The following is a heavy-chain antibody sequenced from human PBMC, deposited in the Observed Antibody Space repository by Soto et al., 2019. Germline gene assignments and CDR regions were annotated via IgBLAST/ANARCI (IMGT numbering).Heavy chain of an antibody. Sequence: SETLSLTCTVSGGSISSYYWSWIRQPPGKGLEWIGYIYYSGSTNYNPSLKSRVTISVDTSKNQFSLKLSSVTAADTAVYYCARDSGYSSGWYPFDPWGQGTMVTVSS. CDR2: IYYSGST. CDR3: ARDSGYSSGWYPFDP. CDR1: GGSISSYY. J-gene: IGHJ5*02. D-gene: IGHD6-19*01. V-gene: IGHV4-59*01.